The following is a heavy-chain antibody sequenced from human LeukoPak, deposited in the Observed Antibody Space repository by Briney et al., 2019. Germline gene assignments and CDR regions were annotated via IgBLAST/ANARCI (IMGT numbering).Heavy chain of an antibody. J-gene: IGHJ6*03. V-gene: IGHV3-23*01. CDR1: GFTFSSYA. CDR3: AKGSGSYANYYYYYYMDV. Sequence: GGSLRLSCAASGFTFSSYAMSWVRQAPGKGLEWVSAISGSGGSTYYADSVKGRSTISRDNSKNTLYLQMNSLRAEDTAVYYCAKGSGSYANYYYYYYMDVWGKGTTVTVSS. CDR2: ISGSGGST. D-gene: IGHD1-26*01.